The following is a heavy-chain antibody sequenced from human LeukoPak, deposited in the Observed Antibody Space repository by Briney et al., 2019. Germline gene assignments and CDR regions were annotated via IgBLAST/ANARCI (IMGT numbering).Heavy chain of an antibody. CDR1: GSTVSSNY. CDR2: IYSGGST. CDR3: ARSRDFWSGYYAFDY. J-gene: IGHJ4*02. V-gene: IGHV3-66*02. Sequence: PGGSLRLSCAASGSTVSSNYMSWVRQAPGKGLEWVSVIYSGGSTYYADSVKGRFTISRDNSKNTLYLQMNSLRAEDTAVYYCARSRDFWSGYYAFDYWGQGTLVTVSS. D-gene: IGHD3-3*01.